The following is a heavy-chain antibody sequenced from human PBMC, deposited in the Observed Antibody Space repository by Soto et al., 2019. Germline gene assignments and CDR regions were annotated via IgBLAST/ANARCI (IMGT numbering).Heavy chain of an antibody. CDR1: GGSISSSSYY. CDR3: ARDFMEQWLVPHGWFDP. V-gene: IGHV4-39*02. CDR2: IYYSGST. J-gene: IGHJ5*02. D-gene: IGHD6-19*01. Sequence: QLQLQESGPGLVKPSETLSLTCTVSGGSISSSSYYWGWIRQPPGKGLEWIGSIYYSGSTYYNPSLKSRVTISVDTSKNQFSLKLSSVTAADTAVYYCARDFMEQWLVPHGWFDPWGQGTLVTVSS.